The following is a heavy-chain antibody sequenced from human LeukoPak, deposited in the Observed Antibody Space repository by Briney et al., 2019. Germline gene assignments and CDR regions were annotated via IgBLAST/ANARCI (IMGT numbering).Heavy chain of an antibody. V-gene: IGHV4-59*01. CDR3: ARRLSSVTYYYYGMDV. CDR1: GGSMSSYY. CDR2: IYYSGIT. D-gene: IGHD2-21*02. J-gene: IGHJ6*02. Sequence: SETLCLTCTVSGGSMSSYYWSWIRQPPGKGLEWIGYIYYSGITNYNPSLKSRVTISVDTSKNQFSLKLSSLRSEDTAVYYCARRLSSVTYYYYGMDVWGQGTTVTVSS.